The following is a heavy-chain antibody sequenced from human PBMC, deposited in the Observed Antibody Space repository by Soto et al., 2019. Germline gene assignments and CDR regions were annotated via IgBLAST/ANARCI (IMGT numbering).Heavy chain of an antibody. D-gene: IGHD2-2*01. CDR3: ARDEGCSSTSCYPPRNYGMDG. Sequence: ASVKVSCKASGVTFSSYAISWVRQAPGQGLEWMGGIIPIFGTANYAQKFQGRVTITADESPSTAYMELSSLRSEDTAVYYCARDEGCSSTSCYPPRNYGMDGWGQGTTVTVSS. CDR2: IIPIFGTA. J-gene: IGHJ6*02. V-gene: IGHV1-69*01. CDR1: GVTFSSYA.